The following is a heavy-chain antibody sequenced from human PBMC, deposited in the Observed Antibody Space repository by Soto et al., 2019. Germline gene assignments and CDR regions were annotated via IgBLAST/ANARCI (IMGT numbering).Heavy chain of an antibody. V-gene: IGHV1-69*01. CDR2: IIPIFGTA. CDR1: GGTFSSYA. D-gene: IGHD2-2*02. J-gene: IGHJ5*02. Sequence: QVQLVQSGAEVKKPGSSVKVSCKASGGTFSSYAISWVRQAPGQGLEWMGGIIPIFGTANYAQKFQGRVTITADESTSTAYMELSSLRSEDTAVYYCARSRAYCSSTNCYIVGYWFDPWGQGTLVTVSS. CDR3: ARSRAYCSSTNCYIVGYWFDP.